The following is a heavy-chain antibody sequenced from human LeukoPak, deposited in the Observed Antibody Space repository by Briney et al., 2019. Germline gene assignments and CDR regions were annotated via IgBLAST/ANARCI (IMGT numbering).Heavy chain of an antibody. CDR2: ISASGGYT. CDR1: GFTFSNYD. J-gene: IGHJ6*02. V-gene: IGHV3-23*01. D-gene: IGHD6-6*01. Sequence: PGGSLRLSCAASGFTFSNYDMSWVRQAPGKGLEWVSSISASGGYTYYADSVKGRFTISRDNSKNTLSLQVNSVRAEDTAIYYCAKDPYSSSSGGPYGMDVWGQGTTVTVSS. CDR3: AKDPYSSSSGGPYGMDV.